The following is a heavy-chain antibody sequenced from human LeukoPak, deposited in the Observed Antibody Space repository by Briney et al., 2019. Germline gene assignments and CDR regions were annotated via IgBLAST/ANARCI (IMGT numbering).Heavy chain of an antibody. D-gene: IGHD3-10*01. CDR3: ARLSAYYYGSYFYYYMDV. CDR1: GFTFSNYW. CDR2: IKQDESEK. J-gene: IGHJ6*03. Sequence: PGGSLTLSCAASGFTFSNYWMSWVRLAPGKGPEWVANIKQDESEKYSVDSVKGRFIISRDNAKNSVFLQMNSLRAEDTALYYCARLSAYYYGSYFYYYMDVWGKGTTVTVSS. V-gene: IGHV3-7*01.